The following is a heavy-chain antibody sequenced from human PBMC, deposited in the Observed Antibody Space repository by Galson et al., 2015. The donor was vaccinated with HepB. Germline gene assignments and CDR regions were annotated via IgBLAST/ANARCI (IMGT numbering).Heavy chain of an antibody. J-gene: IGHJ4*02. D-gene: IGHD2-15*01. Sequence: SLRLSCAASGFTFSSYAMHWVRQAPGKGLEWVAVISYDGSNKYYADSVKGRFTISRDNSKNTLYLQMNSLRAEDTAVYYCARDLGPGVVVAATQPDYWGQGTLVTVSS. CDR1: GFTFSSYA. CDR3: ARDLGPGVVVAATQPDY. V-gene: IGHV3-30*04. CDR2: ISYDGSNK.